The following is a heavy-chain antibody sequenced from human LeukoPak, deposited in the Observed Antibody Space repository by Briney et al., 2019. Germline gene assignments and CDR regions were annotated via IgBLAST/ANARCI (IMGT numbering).Heavy chain of an antibody. CDR2: ISYSGST. J-gene: IGHJ4*02. CDR1: GGSISRYY. V-gene: IGHV4-59*01. D-gene: IGHD1-1*01. Sequence: SETLSLTCTVSGGSISRYYWSWIRQSPGKGLEWIGYISYSGSTNYNPSLKSRGTISLATSKSQFSLKLKSVTAADTAVYYCARDLFADTTGTVDYWGQGTLVTVSS. CDR3: ARDLFADTTGTVDY.